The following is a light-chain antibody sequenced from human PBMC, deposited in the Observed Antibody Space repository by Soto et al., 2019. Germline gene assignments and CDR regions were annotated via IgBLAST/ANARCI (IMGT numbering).Light chain of an antibody. J-gene: IGKJ5*01. V-gene: IGKV3-15*01. CDR1: QSVSSN. CDR2: DAS. Sequence: EIVLTQSPGTLTESPGESATLSCRARQSVSSNLAWHQQKPGQAPRILMYDASTRAAGISARFSGRGSGKEFTLTISSLQSEDLAVYSCQQYNNWPIPFGQGTRRRL. CDR3: QQYNNWPIP.